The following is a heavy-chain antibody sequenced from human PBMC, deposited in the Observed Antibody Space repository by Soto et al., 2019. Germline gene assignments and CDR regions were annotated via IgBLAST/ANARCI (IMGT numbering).Heavy chain of an antibody. CDR2: INAGNGNT. CDR1: GYTCTSYA. V-gene: IGHV1-3*01. Sequence: GASVKVSCKASGYTCTSYAMHWVRQAPGQRLEWMGWINAGNGNTKYSQKFQGRVTITRDTSASTAYMELSSLRSEDTAVYYCAREVFWSGYLGLDPWGQGTLVTVSS. J-gene: IGHJ5*02. CDR3: AREVFWSGYLGLDP. D-gene: IGHD3-3*01.